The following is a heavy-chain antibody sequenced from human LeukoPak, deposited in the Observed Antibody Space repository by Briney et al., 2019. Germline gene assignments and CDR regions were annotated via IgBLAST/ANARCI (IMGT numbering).Heavy chain of an antibody. V-gene: IGHV1-2*02. CDR3: ARGHHYFVSGSYYNF. Sequence: GASVKVSCKASGYTFTGYYIFWVRQAPGQGLEWMGWINPDSGGTNYAQKFQGRVTMTRDTSISTAYMELSRLTSDDTAVFYCARGHHYFVSGSYYNFWGQGTLVTVS. CDR2: INPDSGGT. J-gene: IGHJ4*02. CDR1: GYTFTGYY. D-gene: IGHD3-10*01.